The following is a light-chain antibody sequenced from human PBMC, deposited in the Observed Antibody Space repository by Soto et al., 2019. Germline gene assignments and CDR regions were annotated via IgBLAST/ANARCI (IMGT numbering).Light chain of an antibody. J-gene: IGLJ2*01. CDR1: SSNIGSRT. CDR3: AAWDDSLHVI. Sequence: QSVLTQPPSASATPGQRVTISCSGSSSNIGSRTVNWYQQLPGSAPKLLVYNDNQRPSGVPDRFSGSKSGTSASLAISGLQSEDEADYYCAAWDDSLHVIFGGGTKLT. CDR2: NDN. V-gene: IGLV1-44*01.